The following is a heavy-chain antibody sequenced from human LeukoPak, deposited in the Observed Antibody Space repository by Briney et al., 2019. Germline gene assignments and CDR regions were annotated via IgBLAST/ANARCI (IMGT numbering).Heavy chain of an antibody. CDR3: ARGSLWFGEIPFDY. D-gene: IGHD3-10*01. CDR2: IRYDGSNK. J-gene: IGHJ4*02. CDR1: GFTFSSYG. V-gene: IGHV3-30*02. Sequence: GGSLRLSCAASGFTFSSYGMHWVRQAPGKGLEWVAFIRYDGSNKYYADSVKGRFTISRDNAKNSLYLQMNSLRAEDTAVYYCARGSLWFGEIPFDYWGQGTLVTVSS.